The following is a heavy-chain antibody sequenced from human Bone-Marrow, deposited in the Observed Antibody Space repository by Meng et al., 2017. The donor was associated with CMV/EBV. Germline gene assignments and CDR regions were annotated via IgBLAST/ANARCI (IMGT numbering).Heavy chain of an antibody. J-gene: IGHJ5*02. D-gene: IGHD3-3*01. CDR3: AHSYGIFGVVIRFDP. CDR1: GFSLRTTGVG. Sequence: SGPTLVKPTQTLTLTCTFSGFSLRTTGVGVGWIRQPPGKALEWLALIYWNNDKRYSPSLKSRFTITRDTSKNLVVLTMTNMDPVDTATYYCAHSYGIFGVVIRFDPWGQGTLVTVSS. V-gene: IGHV2-5*01. CDR2: IYWNNDK.